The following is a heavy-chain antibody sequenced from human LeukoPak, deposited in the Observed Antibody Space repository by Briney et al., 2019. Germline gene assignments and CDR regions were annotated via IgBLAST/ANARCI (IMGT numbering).Heavy chain of an antibody. CDR2: ISGSGGSP. D-gene: IGHD3-10*01. J-gene: IGHJ4*02. CDR1: GFTFSSYA. V-gene: IGHV3-23*01. Sequence: PGGSRRLSCAASGFTFSSYAISWVRQAPGKGLEWVSAISGSGGSPYYADSVKGRFTISRDNSKNTLYLQMNSLRAEDTAVYYCATGDWLFGYWGQGTLVTVSS. CDR3: ATGDWLFGY.